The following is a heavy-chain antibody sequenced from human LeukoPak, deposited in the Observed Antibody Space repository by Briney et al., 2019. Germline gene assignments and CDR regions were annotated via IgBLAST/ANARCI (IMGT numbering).Heavy chain of an antibody. D-gene: IGHD6-13*01. CDR3: ARPAGIAAADYYYYSMDV. V-gene: IGHV1-69*13. Sequence: GASVKVSCKASGYTFISYYMHWVRQAPGQGLEWMGGIIPIFGTANYAQKFQGRVTITADESTSTAYMELSSLRSEDTAVYYCARPAGIAAADYYYYSMDVWGQGTTVTVSS. CDR1: GYTFISYY. J-gene: IGHJ6*02. CDR2: IIPIFGTA.